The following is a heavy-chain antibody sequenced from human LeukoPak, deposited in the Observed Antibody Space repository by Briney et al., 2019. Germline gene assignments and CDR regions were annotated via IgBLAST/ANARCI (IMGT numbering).Heavy chain of an antibody. CDR3: ARRLAVAGSLPYQYYYYYYYMDV. CDR1: GYTFTGYY. CDR2: INPNSGGT. Sequence: ASVKVSCKASGYTFTGYYMHWVRQAPGQGLEWMGWINPNSGGTNYAQKFQGRVTMTRDTSISTAYMELSRLRSDDTAVYYCARRLAVAGSLPYQYYYYYYYMDVWGKGTTVSVSS. D-gene: IGHD6-19*01. V-gene: IGHV1-2*02. J-gene: IGHJ6*03.